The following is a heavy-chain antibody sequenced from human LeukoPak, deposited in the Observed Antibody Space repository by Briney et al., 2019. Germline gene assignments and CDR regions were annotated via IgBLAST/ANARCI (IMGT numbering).Heavy chain of an antibody. Sequence: ASVKVSCKASGGTFSSYAISWVRQAPGQGLEWMGGIIPIFGTANYAQKFQGRVTITADKSTSTAYMELSSLRSEDTAVYYCARGRNSGFRYVDSWGQGPLVTVSS. J-gene: IGHJ4*02. D-gene: IGHD3-16*02. CDR2: IIPIFGTA. CDR1: GGTFSSYA. CDR3: ARGRNSGFRYVDS. V-gene: IGHV1-69*06.